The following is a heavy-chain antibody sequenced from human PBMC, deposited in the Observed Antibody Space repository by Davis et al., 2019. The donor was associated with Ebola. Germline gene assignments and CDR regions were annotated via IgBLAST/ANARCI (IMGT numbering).Heavy chain of an antibody. Sequence: GESLKISCAASGFTFSSYSMNWVRQAPGKGLEWVSSISSSSSYIYYADSVKGRFTISRDNAKNSLYLQMNSLRAEDTAVYYCARGTGYSSGWWVYWGQGTLVTVSS. CDR3: ARGTGYSSGWWVY. J-gene: IGHJ4*02. CDR2: ISSSSSYI. CDR1: GFTFSSYS. D-gene: IGHD6-19*01. V-gene: IGHV3-21*01.